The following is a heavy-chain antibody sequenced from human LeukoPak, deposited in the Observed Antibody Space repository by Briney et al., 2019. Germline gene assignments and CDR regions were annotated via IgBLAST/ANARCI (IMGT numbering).Heavy chain of an antibody. Sequence: SETLSLTCTVSGGSISSYYWSWIRQPAGKGLEWIGRIYTSGSTNYNPSLKSRVTMSVDTSKNQFSLKLSSVTAADTAVYYCARARFSSGYYYCFDYWGQGTLVTVSS. CDR3: ARARFSSGYYYCFDY. D-gene: IGHD3-22*01. V-gene: IGHV4-4*07. J-gene: IGHJ4*02. CDR2: IYTSGST. CDR1: GGSISSYY.